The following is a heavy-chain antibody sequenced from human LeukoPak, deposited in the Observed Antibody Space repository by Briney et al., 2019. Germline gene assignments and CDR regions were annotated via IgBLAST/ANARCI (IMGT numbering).Heavy chain of an antibody. J-gene: IGHJ4*02. D-gene: IGHD6-13*01. Sequence: ASETLSLTCTVSGGSISSSSYYWSWIRQPPGKGLEWIGEINHSGSTNYNPSLKSRVTISVDTSKNQFSLKLSSVTAADTAVYYCARPIADFWGQGTLVTVSS. CDR1: GGSISSSSYY. CDR2: INHSGST. CDR3: ARPIADF. V-gene: IGHV4-39*07.